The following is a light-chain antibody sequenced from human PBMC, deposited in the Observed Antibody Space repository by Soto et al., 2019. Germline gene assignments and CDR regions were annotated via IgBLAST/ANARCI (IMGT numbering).Light chain of an antibody. V-gene: IGKV3-11*01. J-gene: IGKJ5*01. CDR3: QHRSIWPVS. CDR1: QSVSSY. CDR2: DAS. Sequence: EIVLTQSPATLSLSPGERATLSCRASQSVSSYLAWYQQKPRQAPRLLIFDASNRATGIPARISGSGSGTDFTLTISSLEPEDFAVYYCQHRSIWPVSFGQGTRLEIK.